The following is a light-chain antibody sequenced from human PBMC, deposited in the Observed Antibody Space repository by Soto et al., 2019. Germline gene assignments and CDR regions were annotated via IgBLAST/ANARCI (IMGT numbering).Light chain of an antibody. CDR1: SSDVGGYNY. Sequence: QSALTQPASVSGSPGQSITISCTGTSSDVGGYNYVSWYQQHPGKAPKLMIYEVSNRPSGVSNRFSGSKSGNTASLTISGLQAVDEADYYCSSYTSSSTLDVVFGGGTQLTVL. J-gene: IGLJ2*01. CDR3: SSYTSSSTLDVV. CDR2: EVS. V-gene: IGLV2-14*01.